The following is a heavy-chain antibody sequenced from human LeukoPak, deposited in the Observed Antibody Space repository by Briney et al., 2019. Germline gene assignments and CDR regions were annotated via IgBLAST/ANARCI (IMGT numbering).Heavy chain of an antibody. CDR1: GYTFTGYY. J-gene: IGHJ4*02. D-gene: IGHD2-15*01. CDR3: GWSPNTFYLDY. CDR2: INPNSGGT. V-gene: IGHV1-2*02. Sequence: ASVKVSCKASGYTFTGYYIHWVRQAPGQGLEGMGWINPNSGGTNSAQKFQGRVTMNRDTSISTAYMELSRLQSDDTAVYYCGWSPNTFYLDYWGQGTLVTVSS.